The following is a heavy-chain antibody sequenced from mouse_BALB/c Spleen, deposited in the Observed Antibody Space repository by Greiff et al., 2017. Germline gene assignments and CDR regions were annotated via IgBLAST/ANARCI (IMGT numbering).Heavy chain of an antibody. D-gene: IGHD2-2*01. CDR3: TRSDGYDVGTHGLYYAMDY. Sequence: QVQLKQSGAELVRPGASVTLSCKASGYTFTDYEMHWVKQTPVHGLEWIGAIDPETGGTAYNQKFKGKATLTADKSSSTAYMELRSLTSEDSAVYYCTRSDGYDVGTHGLYYAMDYWGQGTSVTVSS. CDR2: IDPETGGT. J-gene: IGHJ4*01. CDR1: GYTFTDYE. V-gene: IGHV1-15*01.